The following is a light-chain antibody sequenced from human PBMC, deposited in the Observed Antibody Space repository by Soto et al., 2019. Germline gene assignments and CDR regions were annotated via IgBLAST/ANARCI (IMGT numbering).Light chain of an antibody. V-gene: IGLV2-14*03. CDR1: SSDVGAYNF. CDR2: NVY. J-gene: IGLJ1*01. Sequence: QSLLTQPASVSGSPGQSITISCTGTSSDVGAYNFVSWHQQHPGKAPKLMIYNVYDRPSGISYRFSGSKSGNTASLTISGLQGEDEADYYCSAYTVSRTCVVGNGTKVTVL. CDR3: SAYTVSRTCV.